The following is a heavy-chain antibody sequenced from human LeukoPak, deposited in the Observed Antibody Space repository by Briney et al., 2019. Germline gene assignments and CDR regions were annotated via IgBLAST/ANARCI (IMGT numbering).Heavy chain of an antibody. Sequence: SETLSLTCTVSGGSISSYYWSWIRQPAGKGLEWIGRIYISGRTNYNPSLKSRVTMSVDTSKNQFSLKLSSVTAADTAVYYCARFASYYDSSGYYYYWFDPWGQGTLVTVSS. CDR2: IYISGRT. CDR1: GGSISSYY. J-gene: IGHJ5*02. CDR3: ARFASYYDSSGYYYYWFDP. D-gene: IGHD3-22*01. V-gene: IGHV4-4*07.